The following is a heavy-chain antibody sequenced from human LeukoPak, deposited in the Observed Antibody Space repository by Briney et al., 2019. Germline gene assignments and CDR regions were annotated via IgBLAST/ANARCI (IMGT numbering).Heavy chain of an antibody. Sequence: GESLKISCKGSGYSFTNYWIAWVRQMPGKGLEWMGSIYPGDSDTRYSPSFQGQVTISADKSTSTAYLHWSSLKASDTAMYFCAGRGGSSWFFDPWGQGTLVTVSS. CDR3: AGRGGSSWFFDP. D-gene: IGHD6-13*01. J-gene: IGHJ5*02. CDR1: GYSFTNYW. CDR2: IYPGDSDT. V-gene: IGHV5-51*01.